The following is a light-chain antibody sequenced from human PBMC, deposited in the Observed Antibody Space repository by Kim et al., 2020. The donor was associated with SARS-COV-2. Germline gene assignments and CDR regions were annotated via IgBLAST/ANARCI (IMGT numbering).Light chain of an antibody. CDR2: AAS. CDR1: HSIATY. CDR3: QHSFSAPYT. V-gene: IGKV1-39*01. Sequence: SASVGDRLSIPCRASHSIATYLHWYQHQPGKAPKLLIYAASSLRSGVPSRFGGSGSGTHFTLTISSLQPEDVATYYCQHSFSAPYTFGQGTKLEI. J-gene: IGKJ2*01.